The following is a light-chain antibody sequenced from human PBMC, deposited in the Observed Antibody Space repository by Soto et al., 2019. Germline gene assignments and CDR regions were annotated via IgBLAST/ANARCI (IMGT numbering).Light chain of an antibody. CDR1: QSVDNF. CDR3: QQYGSSLIT. Sequence: DIVLTHSPATLSSSPCERVTLSCRASQSVDNFLAWYQQKPGQPPRLLIYDASNRASGIPARFSGSGSGTDFTLTISRLEPEDFAVYYCQQYGSSLITFGQGTRLEIK. J-gene: IGKJ5*01. V-gene: IGKV3-11*01. CDR2: DAS.